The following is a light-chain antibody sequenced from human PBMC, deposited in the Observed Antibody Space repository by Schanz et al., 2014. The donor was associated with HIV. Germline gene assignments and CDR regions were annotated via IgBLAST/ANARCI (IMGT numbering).Light chain of an antibody. CDR2: GNG. CDR3: AAWDVNLNGPV. V-gene: IGLV1-44*01. Sequence: QSLQTQPPSVSGTPGQSVTISCSGSTSTLERTPVNWYQQLPGTAPKLLISGNGNRPSGVPDRFSGSKSGTSASLAISGLQSEDEADYYCAAWDVNLNGPVFGGGTQLTVL. CDR1: TSTLERTP. J-gene: IGLJ7*01.